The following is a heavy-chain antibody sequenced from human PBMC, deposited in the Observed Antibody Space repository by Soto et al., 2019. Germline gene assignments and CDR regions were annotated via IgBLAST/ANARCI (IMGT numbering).Heavy chain of an antibody. D-gene: IGHD2-8*01. V-gene: IGHV4-59*01. CDR2: IYYSGST. CDR3: WSVFGLMVSAIGFDH. Sequence: SATLSLTCSGSRVSISSCYWSSIRQLPGQEMEWIGYIYYSGSTNYNPSLKSRVTISVDTSKNQFSLKLSSVTAADTAVYYCWSVFGLMVSAIGFDHLSKG. CDR1: RVSISSCY. J-gene: IGHJ5*02.